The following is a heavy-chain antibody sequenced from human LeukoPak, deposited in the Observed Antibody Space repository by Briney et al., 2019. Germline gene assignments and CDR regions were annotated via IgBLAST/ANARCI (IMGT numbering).Heavy chain of an antibody. CDR1: GFTFSSYG. CDR2: IWYDGSNK. D-gene: IGHD2-2*01. CDR3: ARDQLGYCSSTSCHDAFDI. Sequence: GGSLRLSCAASGFTFSSYGMHWVRQAPGKGLEWVAVIWYDGSNKYYADSVKGRFTISRHNSKNTLYLQMNSLRAEDTAVYYCARDQLGYCSSTSCHDAFDIWGQGTMVTVSS. J-gene: IGHJ3*02. V-gene: IGHV3-33*01.